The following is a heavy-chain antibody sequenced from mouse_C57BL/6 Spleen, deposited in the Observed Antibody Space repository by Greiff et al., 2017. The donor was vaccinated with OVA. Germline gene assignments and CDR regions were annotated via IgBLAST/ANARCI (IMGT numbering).Heavy chain of an antibody. V-gene: IGHV1-82*01. CDR2: IYPGDGDT. D-gene: IGHD1-1*01. Sequence: QVQLKQSGPELVKPGASVKISCKASGYAFSSSWMNWVKQRPGKGLEWIGRIYPGDGDTNYNGKFKGKATLTADKSSSTAYMQLSSLTSEDSAVYFCATSYYYPFAYWGQGTLVTVSA. CDR3: ATSYYYPFAY. J-gene: IGHJ3*01. CDR1: GYAFSSSW.